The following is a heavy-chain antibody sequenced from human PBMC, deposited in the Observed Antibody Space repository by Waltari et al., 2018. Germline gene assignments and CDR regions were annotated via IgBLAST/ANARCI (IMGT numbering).Heavy chain of an antibody. CDR3: VRTAIVGASDDF. Sequence: QVQLVQSGAEVKKPGSSVKVSCKASGGTFSSYGITWVRQAPGQGLEWVGGIIPIFGTSHYAQKFQGRVTVTADESTSTAYMELSSLRSEDTAVYYCVRTAIVGASDDFWGQGTLVTVSS. V-gene: IGHV1-69*01. D-gene: IGHD1-26*01. CDR1: GGTFSSYG. J-gene: IGHJ4*02. CDR2: IIPIFGTS.